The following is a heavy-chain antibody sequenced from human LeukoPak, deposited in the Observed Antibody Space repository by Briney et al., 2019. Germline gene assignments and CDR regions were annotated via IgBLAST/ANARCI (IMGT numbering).Heavy chain of an antibody. CDR2: IRYDGSNK. J-gene: IGHJ4*02. Sequence: GGSLRLSCAASGFTFSSYGMHWVRQAPGKGLEWVAFIRYDGSNKYYADSVKGRFTISRDNAKNTLYLQMNSLRAEDTAVYYCAREDGSYPGPFDYWGQGTLVTVSS. V-gene: IGHV3-30*02. CDR3: AREDGSYPGPFDY. D-gene: IGHD1-26*01. CDR1: GFTFSSYG.